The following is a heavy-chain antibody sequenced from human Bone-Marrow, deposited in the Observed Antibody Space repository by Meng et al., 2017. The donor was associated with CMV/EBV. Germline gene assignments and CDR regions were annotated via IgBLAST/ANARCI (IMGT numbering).Heavy chain of an antibody. J-gene: IGHJ6*02. CDR1: GGTFSSYA. Sequence: SVSVSCMASGGTFSSYAISWVRQAPGQGLEWMGGIIPILGIANYAQKFQGRVTITTDESTSTAYMELRRLRSEDTAVYYCASEGDYGGNSGFYYYGMGVWGQGTTVTVSS. CDR2: IIPILGIA. D-gene: IGHD4-23*01. CDR3: ASEGDYGGNSGFYYYGMGV. V-gene: IGHV1-69*10.